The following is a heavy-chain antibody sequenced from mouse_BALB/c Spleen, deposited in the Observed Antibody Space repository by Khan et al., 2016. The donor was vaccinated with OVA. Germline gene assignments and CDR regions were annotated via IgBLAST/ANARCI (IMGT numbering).Heavy chain of an antibody. Sequence: EVQLQESGPGLVKPSQSLSLTCSVTGYSITSGYFWNWIRQFPGNNLEWLGYIRYDGDSNYNPSLKNRISITRDTSKNQFFLKFNSVPPADTATYYCARGGSSGPAWFAYWGQGTLVTVSA. J-gene: IGHJ3*01. CDR3: ARGGSSGPAWFAY. V-gene: IGHV3-6*02. D-gene: IGHD3-1*01. CDR1: GYSITSGYF. CDR2: IRYDGDS.